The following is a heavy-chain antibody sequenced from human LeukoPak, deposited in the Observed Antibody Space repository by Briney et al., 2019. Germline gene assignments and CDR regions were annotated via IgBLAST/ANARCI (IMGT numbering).Heavy chain of an antibody. CDR2: ISSSSSYI. CDR3: ARVKGIAAENDY. CDR1: GFTFSEYY. Sequence: GGSLRLSCAASGFTFSEYYMNWVRQAPGKGLEWVSSISSSSSYIYYADSVKGRFTISRDNAKNSLYLQMNSLRAEDTAVYYCARVKGIAAENDYWGQGTLVTVSS. V-gene: IGHV3-21*01. J-gene: IGHJ4*02. D-gene: IGHD6-13*01.